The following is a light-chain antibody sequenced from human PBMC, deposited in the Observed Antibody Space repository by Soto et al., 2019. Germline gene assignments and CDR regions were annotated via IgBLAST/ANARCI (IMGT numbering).Light chain of an antibody. CDR3: QQRSNWPPIT. CDR1: QSVKTF. CDR2: DAS. Sequence: EIVLTQAPATLCLSPGERATLSCRASQSVKTFLVWYQHRPGQAPRVLIYDASHRATGIPARFSGSGSGTDFTLTISSLEPEDAALYYCQQRSNWPPITFGQGTRLEI. J-gene: IGKJ5*01. V-gene: IGKV3-11*01.